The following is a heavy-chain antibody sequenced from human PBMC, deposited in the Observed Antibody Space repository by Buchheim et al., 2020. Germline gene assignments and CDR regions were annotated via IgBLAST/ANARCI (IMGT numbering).Heavy chain of an antibody. CDR1: GFTFSSFW. CDR3: ARGGSTYVDS. D-gene: IGHD6-13*01. CDR2: IHSEGSVT. Sequence: EVQLVESGGGLVQPGGSLRLSCAASGFTFSSFWMHWVRHAPGKGLVWVSRIHSEGSVTSYADSVKGRFNISRDNAKDTLYLQMNSLRAVDTAIDYCARGGSTYVDSWGQGTL. V-gene: IGHV3-74*01. J-gene: IGHJ4*02.